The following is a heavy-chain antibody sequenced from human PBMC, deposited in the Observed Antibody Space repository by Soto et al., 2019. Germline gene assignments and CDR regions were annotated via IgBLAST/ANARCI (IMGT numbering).Heavy chain of an antibody. CDR2: IPGSGYTT. V-gene: IGHV3-23*01. D-gene: IGHD1-26*01. CDR1: GFTFGKYA. Sequence: GRALRLSCPVSGFTFGKYAMRWVRQAPGKGLQWVSNIPGSGYTTYYADSVKGRSTISRDNSKSTLHLQMNSLRAEYTAIYYFAVWEHCVSNSYYYGLDVWGQGTTVTVSS. CDR3: AVWEHCVSNSYYYGLDV. J-gene: IGHJ6*02.